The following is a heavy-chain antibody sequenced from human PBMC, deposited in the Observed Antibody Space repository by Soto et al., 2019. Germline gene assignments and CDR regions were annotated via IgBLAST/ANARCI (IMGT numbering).Heavy chain of an antibody. Sequence: PGESLKISCNGSGYSFTSYWIGWVRQRPGKGLEWMGIIYPYDFYTTYSPSFQARVTTQAEKPISTAYRQGRTLKASNTAMYYCARHARVRLWLHRYYYSGRDVWGKGTTVTVSS. D-gene: IGHD5-18*01. CDR2: IYPYDFYT. V-gene: IGHV5-51*01. CDR3: ARHARVRLWLHRYYYSGRDV. J-gene: IGHJ6*04. CDR1: GYSFTSYW.